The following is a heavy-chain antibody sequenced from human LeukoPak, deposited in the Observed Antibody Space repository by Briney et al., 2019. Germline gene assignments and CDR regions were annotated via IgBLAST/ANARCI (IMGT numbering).Heavy chain of an antibody. J-gene: IGHJ4*02. CDR2: IYYSGST. CDR3: ARGIPIVL. CDR1: DGTINSTAHY. D-gene: IGHD2-21*01. V-gene: IGHV4-39*01. Sequence: SETLSLTCTVSDGTINSTAHYWSWVRQPPGKGLEWIGSIYYSGSTYYNPSLKSRVTISVDTSKNQFSLKLSSVTAADTAVYYCARGIPIVLWGQGTLVTVSS.